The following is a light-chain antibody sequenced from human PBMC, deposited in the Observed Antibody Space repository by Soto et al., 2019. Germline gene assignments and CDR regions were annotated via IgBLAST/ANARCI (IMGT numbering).Light chain of an antibody. CDR3: QQYNVVPPT. CDR2: DAS. CDR1: QGISIY. V-gene: IGKV1-33*01. Sequence: DIQMTQSPSSLSASVGDRVTITCRASQGISIYLNWFQQKPGKAPKLLIYDASNLEKGVPSRFTGSGSGTDFTLTINSLQPDEIATYYCQQYNVVPPTFGQGTRLEI. J-gene: IGKJ2*01.